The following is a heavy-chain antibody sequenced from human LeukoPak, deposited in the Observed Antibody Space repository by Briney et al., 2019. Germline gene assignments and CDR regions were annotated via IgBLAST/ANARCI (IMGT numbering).Heavy chain of an antibody. CDR1: GYTFTSYD. D-gene: IGHD6-19*01. Sequence: GASVKVSCKASGYTFTSYDINWVRQATGQGLEWMGWISAYNGNTNYAQKLQGRVTMTTDTSTSTAYMELRSLRSDDTAVYYCARECIAVAGNPLRAWFDPWGQGTLVTVSS. J-gene: IGHJ5*02. CDR3: ARECIAVAGNPLRAWFDP. CDR2: ISAYNGNT. V-gene: IGHV1-18*01.